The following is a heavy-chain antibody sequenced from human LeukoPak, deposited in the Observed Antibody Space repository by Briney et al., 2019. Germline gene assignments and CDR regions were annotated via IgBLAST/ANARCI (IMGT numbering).Heavy chain of an antibody. J-gene: IGHJ4*02. CDR3: VRGSPGYSSSWHAY. Sequence: GGSLRLSCAASGFMLSSTWMHWVRHAPGKGLVWVSRINSDATSTSYADSVRCRFTISRDDAKNTMYLQMNSLRAEDTAMYYCVRGSPGYSSSWHAYWGQGTLVTVSS. CDR1: GFMLSSTW. V-gene: IGHV3-74*01. D-gene: IGHD6-13*01. CDR2: INSDATST.